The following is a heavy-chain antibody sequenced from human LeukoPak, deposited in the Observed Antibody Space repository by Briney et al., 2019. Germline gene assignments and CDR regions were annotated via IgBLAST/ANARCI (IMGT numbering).Heavy chain of an antibody. D-gene: IGHD2-21*01. V-gene: IGHV4-59*08. CDR3: ARHLNNCGDDCYIFDY. CDR2: IYYSGST. CDR1: GGSIFSYY. J-gene: IGHJ4*02. Sequence: SETLSLTCTVSGGSIFSYYWSWIRQPPGKGLDWMGYIYYSGSTNYNPSLKSRVTISVDTSKNQFSLRVSSVNAADTAVYYCARHLNNCGDDCYIFDYWGQGTLVTVSS.